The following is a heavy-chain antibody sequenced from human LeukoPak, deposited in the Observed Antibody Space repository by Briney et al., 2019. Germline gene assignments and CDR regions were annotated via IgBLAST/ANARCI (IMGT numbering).Heavy chain of an antibody. V-gene: IGHV3-30*04. Sequence: GRSLRLSCAASGFIFSNYDMHWVRQAPGKGLEWVAGISYDGSYKYYADSVKGRVTISRDNSENTLYLEMNSLRAEDTAIYYCARGGYGDYRRGDYWGQGTLVTVSS. D-gene: IGHD4-17*01. J-gene: IGHJ4*02. CDR3: ARGGYGDYRRGDY. CDR1: GFIFSNYD. CDR2: ISYDGSYK.